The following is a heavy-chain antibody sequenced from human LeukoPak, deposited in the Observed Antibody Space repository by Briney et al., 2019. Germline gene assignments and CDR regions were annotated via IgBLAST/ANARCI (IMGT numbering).Heavy chain of an antibody. Sequence: GGSLRLSCAASEFTFSTYTMNWVRQAPEKGLEWVSSISSSSSYIYYADSVKGRFTISRDNAKNSLYLQMNSLRAEDTAVSYCAREEYSSSSRAYYFVHWGQGTLVTVSS. D-gene: IGHD6-6*01. CDR2: ISSSSSYI. V-gene: IGHV3-21*01. CDR1: EFTFSTYT. J-gene: IGHJ4*02. CDR3: AREEYSSSSRAYYFVH.